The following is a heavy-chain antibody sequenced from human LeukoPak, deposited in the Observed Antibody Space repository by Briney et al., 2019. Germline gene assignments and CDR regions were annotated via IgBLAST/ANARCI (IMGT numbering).Heavy chain of an antibody. CDR1: GGSISSYY. D-gene: IGHD3-22*01. Sequence: KSSETLSLTCTVSGGSISSYYWSWIRQPPGKGLEWIGYIYYSGSTNYNPSLKSRVTISVDTSKNQFSLKLSSVTAADTAVYYCAGGGVVDYYDSSGYYYPWGQGTLVTVSS. CDR2: IYYSGST. V-gene: IGHV4-59*01. J-gene: IGHJ5*02. CDR3: AGGGVVDYYDSSGYYYP.